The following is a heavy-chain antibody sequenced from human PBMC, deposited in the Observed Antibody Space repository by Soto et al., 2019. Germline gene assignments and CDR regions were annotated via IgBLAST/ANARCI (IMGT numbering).Heavy chain of an antibody. CDR2: RIPIVGTA. V-gene: IGHV1-69*05. Sequence: QVQLVQSGAEVKKHGSSVKVSCKASGRTFSSYAISWVRQAHGQGLEWMGVRIPIVGTANHAQKFQGRVTITMAESTSTAYIEPSSLSSEDPAMYYCARGESIASLWFDYWGQGTLVTVSS. D-gene: IGHD6-6*01. J-gene: IGHJ4*02. CDR3: ARGESIASLWFDY. CDR1: GRTFSSYA.